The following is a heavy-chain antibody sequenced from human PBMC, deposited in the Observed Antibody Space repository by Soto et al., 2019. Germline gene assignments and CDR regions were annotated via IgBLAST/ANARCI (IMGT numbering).Heavy chain of an antibody. V-gene: IGHV4-30-4*02. CDR3: ARWSYYYDSSGYYHF. D-gene: IGHD3-22*01. CDR2: IYYSGST. Sequence: PSDTLSLTCTVSGGSISSCGYYWSWIRQHPGKGLEWIGYIYYSGSTYYNPSLKSRVTISVDTSKNQFSLKLSSVTAADTAVYYSARWSYYYDSSGYYHFWGHRTLVTVSS. J-gene: IGHJ4*01. CDR1: GGSISSCGYY.